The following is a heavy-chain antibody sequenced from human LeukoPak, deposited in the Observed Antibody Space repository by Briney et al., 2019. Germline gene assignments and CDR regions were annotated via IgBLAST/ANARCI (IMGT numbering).Heavy chain of an antibody. CDR1: GFTVSSNY. V-gene: IGHV3-66*01. CDR2: IYSGGST. D-gene: IGHD3-10*01. J-gene: IGHJ5*02. CDR3: ARAQGQAMVRGVITGWFDP. Sequence: GGSLRPSCAASGFTVSSNYMSWVRQAPGKGLEWVSVIYSGGSTYYADSVKGRFTISRDNSKNTLYLQMNSLRAEDTAVYYCARAQGQAMVRGVITGWFDPWGQGTLVTVSS.